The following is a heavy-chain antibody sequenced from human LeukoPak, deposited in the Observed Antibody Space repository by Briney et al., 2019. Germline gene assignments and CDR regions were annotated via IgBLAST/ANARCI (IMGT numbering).Heavy chain of an antibody. J-gene: IGHJ4*02. D-gene: IGHD1-26*01. Sequence: GGSLRLSCAASGFTFRIYSMNWVRQAPGKGLEWVSSMSSRSSHIYYAVSVMGRLTIYRDNAKNALYLQMNSLRAEDTAGYYCARDRGSYYRDYWGQGTLVTVSS. CDR3: ARDRGSYYRDY. CDR2: MSSRSSHI. V-gene: IGHV3-21*01. CDR1: GFTFRIYS.